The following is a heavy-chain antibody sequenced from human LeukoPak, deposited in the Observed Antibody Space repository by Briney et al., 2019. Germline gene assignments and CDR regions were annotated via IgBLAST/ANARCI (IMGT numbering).Heavy chain of an antibody. CDR2: IYYSGST. J-gene: IGHJ4*02. Sequence: PSETLSLTCTVSGYSISSGYYWGWIRQPPGKGLEWIGSIYYSGSTYYNPSLKSRVTISVDTSRNQFSLKLSSVTAADTAVYYCSVVPAAIHSFDYWGQGTLVTVSS. CDR3: SVVPAAIHSFDY. V-gene: IGHV4-38-2*02. D-gene: IGHD2-2*02. CDR1: GYSISSGYY.